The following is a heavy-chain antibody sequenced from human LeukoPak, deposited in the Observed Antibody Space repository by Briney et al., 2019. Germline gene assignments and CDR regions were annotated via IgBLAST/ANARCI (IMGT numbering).Heavy chain of an antibody. Sequence: ASVKVSCKASGYTFTSYGISWVRQAPGQGLEWMGWISAYNGNTNYAQELQGRVTMTTDTSTSTAYMELRSLRSDDTAVYYCARDLGYCSSTSCYGFDYWGQGTLVTVSS. D-gene: IGHD2-2*01. V-gene: IGHV1-18*01. CDR3: ARDLGYCSSTSCYGFDY. J-gene: IGHJ4*02. CDR2: ISAYNGNT. CDR1: GYTFTSYG.